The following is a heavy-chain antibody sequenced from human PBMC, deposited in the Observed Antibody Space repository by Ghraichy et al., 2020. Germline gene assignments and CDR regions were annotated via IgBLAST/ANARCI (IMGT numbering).Heavy chain of an antibody. Sequence: ASVKVSCKASGYTFTSYYMHWVRQAPGQGLEWMGIINPSGGSTSYAQKFQGRVTMTRDTSTSTVYMELSSLRSEDTAVYYCARDRVYYDILGHRGYFDLWGRGTLVTVSS. CDR3: ARDRVYYDILGHRGYFDL. CDR2: INPSGGST. D-gene: IGHD3-9*01. J-gene: IGHJ2*01. V-gene: IGHV1-46*01. CDR1: GYTFTSYY.